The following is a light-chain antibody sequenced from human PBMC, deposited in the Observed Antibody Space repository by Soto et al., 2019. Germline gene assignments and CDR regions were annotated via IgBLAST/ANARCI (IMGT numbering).Light chain of an antibody. V-gene: IGKV3-15*01. Sequence: EVVMTQSPATLSVSPGERATLSCRASQSVSSNLAWYQQKPGQAPRLLIYGASTRATGIPARFSGSGSGTEFTLTISSLQSEDFAVYYCQQYNNGHHTFGGGTKVDIK. J-gene: IGKJ4*01. CDR2: GAS. CDR1: QSVSSN. CDR3: QQYNNGHHT.